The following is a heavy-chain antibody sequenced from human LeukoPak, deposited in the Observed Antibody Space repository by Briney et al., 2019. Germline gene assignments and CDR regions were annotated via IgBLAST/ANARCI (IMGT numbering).Heavy chain of an antibody. CDR3: ARFSPRAMGNYLDF. V-gene: IGHV4-30-2*01. CDR2: IYPRGST. Sequence: SETLSLTCAVSGGSISSGSYSWSWIRQPPGKGLEWIGYIYPRGSTYYNPSLKSRVILSLDKSANQFSLNMSSVTAADTAVYYCARFSPRAMGNYLDFWGQGTLVTVSS. J-gene: IGHJ4*02. D-gene: IGHD7-27*01. CDR1: GGSISSGSYS.